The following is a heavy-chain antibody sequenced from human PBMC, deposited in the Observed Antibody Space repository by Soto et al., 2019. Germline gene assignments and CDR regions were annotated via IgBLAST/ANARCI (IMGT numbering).Heavy chain of an antibody. Sequence: QITLKESGPTLVKPTQTLTLTCTFSGFSLRTSGAGVGWFRQPPGEALEWLGTIYWDDDKRYRPSLERRLTITNDSSKTQVVFTMTNMGPVDTATYFCAHRRFGFGDYYDYWGQGTVVTVSS. J-gene: IGHJ4*02. V-gene: IGHV2-5*02. CDR2: IYWDDDK. CDR1: GFSLRTSGAG. CDR3: AHRRFGFGDYYDY. D-gene: IGHD3-10*01.